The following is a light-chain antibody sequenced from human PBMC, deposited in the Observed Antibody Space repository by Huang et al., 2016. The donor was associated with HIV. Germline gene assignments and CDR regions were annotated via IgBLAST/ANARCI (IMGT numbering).Light chain of an antibody. J-gene: IGKJ1*01. CDR2: SSS. V-gene: IGKV1D-12*01. CDR1: QGIGSW. CDR3: QQANTFPWT. Sequence: DIQMTQSPFSVSASIGNRVTITCRASQGIGSWLAWYQQKPGEAPKRLIYSSSTLESGVPSRFSGGGSGTDFTLTISSLQPEDFATYYCQQANTFPWTFGQGTKVEIK.